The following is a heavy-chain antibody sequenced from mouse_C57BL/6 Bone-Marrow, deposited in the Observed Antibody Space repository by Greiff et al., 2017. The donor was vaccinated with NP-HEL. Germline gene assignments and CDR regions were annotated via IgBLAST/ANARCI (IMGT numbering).Heavy chain of an antibody. Sequence: EVQLQESGGGLVKPGGSLKLSCAASGFTFSSYAMSWVRQTPEKRLEWVATISDGGSYTYYPDNVKGRFTISRDNAKNNLYLEMSHLKSEDTAMYYCARERLRRFAYGDQGTLVTVTA. D-gene: IGHD2-2*01. CDR3: ARERLRRFAY. CDR2: ISDGGSYT. CDR1: GFTFSSYA. J-gene: IGHJ3*01. V-gene: IGHV5-4*01.